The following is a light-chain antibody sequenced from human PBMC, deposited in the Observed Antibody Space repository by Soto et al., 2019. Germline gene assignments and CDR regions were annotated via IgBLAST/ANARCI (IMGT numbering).Light chain of an antibody. Sequence: QSVLTQPASVSGSPGQSITISCTGSGRDIGAYNYVSWYQQHPGKAPKLIIYEVENRPSGVSNRFSASKSASTASLTISGLQAEDEADYYCSSYTTSYFYVFGPGTKVTV. CDR2: EVE. J-gene: IGLJ1*01. CDR1: GRDIGAYNY. CDR3: SSYTTSYFYV. V-gene: IGLV2-14*01.